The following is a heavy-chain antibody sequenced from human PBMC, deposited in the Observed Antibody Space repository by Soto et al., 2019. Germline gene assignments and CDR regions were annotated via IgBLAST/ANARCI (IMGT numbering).Heavy chain of an antibody. J-gene: IGHJ6*02. CDR2: IIPIFGTA. D-gene: IGHD5-12*01. Sequence: QVQLVQSGAEVKKPGSSVKVSCKASGGTFSSYAISWVRQAPGQGLEWMGGIIPIFGTANYAQKFQGRVTITADKSTSTAYMELSSLRSEDTAVYYCASAGLVATISYYYYYGMDVWGQGTTVTVSS. CDR1: GGTFSSYA. CDR3: ASAGLVATISYYYYYGMDV. V-gene: IGHV1-69*06.